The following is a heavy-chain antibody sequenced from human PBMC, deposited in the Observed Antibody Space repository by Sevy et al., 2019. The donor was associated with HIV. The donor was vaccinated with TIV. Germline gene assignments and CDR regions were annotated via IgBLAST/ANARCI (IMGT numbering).Heavy chain of an antibody. J-gene: IGHJ3*02. CDR3: ARGVSGFDI. V-gene: IGHV4-34*01. Sequence: SETLSLTCAVYGGSFSGYYWSWIRQPPGKGLEWIGEINHSGSTNYNPSLKSRVTISVDTSKNQFSLKLSSVTAADTAVYYRARGVSGFDIWGQGTMVTVSS. D-gene: IGHD1-20*01. CDR1: GGSFSGYY. CDR2: INHSGST.